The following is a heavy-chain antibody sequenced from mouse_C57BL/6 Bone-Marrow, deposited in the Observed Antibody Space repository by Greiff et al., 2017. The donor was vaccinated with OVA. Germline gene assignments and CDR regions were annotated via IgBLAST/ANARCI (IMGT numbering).Heavy chain of an antibody. CDR1: GFSFNTYA. CDR2: IRSKSNNYAT. CDR3: VRTGTWYFDV. D-gene: IGHD4-1*01. Sequence: EVKLVESGGGLVQPKGSLKLSCAASGFSFNTYAMNWVRQAPGKGLEWVARIRSKSNNYATYYADSVKDRFTISRDDSESMLYLQMNNLKTEDTAMYYGVRTGTWYFDVWGTGTTVTVSS. J-gene: IGHJ1*03. V-gene: IGHV10-1*01.